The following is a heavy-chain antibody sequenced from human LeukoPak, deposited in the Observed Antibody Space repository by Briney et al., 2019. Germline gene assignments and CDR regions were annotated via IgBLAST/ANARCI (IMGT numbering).Heavy chain of an antibody. D-gene: IGHD5-18*01. V-gene: IGHV3-74*01. CDR3: LRDGYSYGFLLAFDI. CDR1: GFTFSGYW. Sequence: PGGSLRLSCAASGFTFSGYWLHWVRQAPGKGLVWVSRINSDGSSTRSADSVKGRFPLSRDSAKNTLYLQKNSLRAEDTAVYCCLRDGYSYGFLLAFDIGAWGQGSPSLQ. CDR2: INSDGSST. J-gene: IGHJ3*02.